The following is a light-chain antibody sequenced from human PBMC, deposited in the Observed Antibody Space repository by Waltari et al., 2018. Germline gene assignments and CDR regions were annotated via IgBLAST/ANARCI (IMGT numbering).Light chain of an antibody. CDR2: DAS. V-gene: IGKV3-11*01. CDR3: QQRSNWPRGT. CDR1: QSVSSY. Sequence: EIVLTQSPATLSLSPGERATLSCRASQSVSSYLAWYQQKPGQAPRLLIYDASNRATGIPARFSGSGSVTDFTLTISSLEPEDFAVYYCQQRSNWPRGTFGQGTKVEIK. J-gene: IGKJ1*01.